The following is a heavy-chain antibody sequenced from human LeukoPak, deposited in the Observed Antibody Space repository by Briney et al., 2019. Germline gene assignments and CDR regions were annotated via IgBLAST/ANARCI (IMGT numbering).Heavy chain of an antibody. Sequence: ASVKVSCKAYGYTFTRYYIHWVRQAPGQGREWMGIINPSGGSTTYAQRFEDRVTMTRDTSTSTVYIELSSLTSEDTAVYYCARMVLSRVWVRRHYMDVWAKGTAVTVSS. CDR3: ARMVLSRVWVRRHYMDV. CDR1: GYTFTRYY. D-gene: IGHD4/OR15-4a*01. V-gene: IGHV1-46*01. CDR2: INPSGGST. J-gene: IGHJ6*03.